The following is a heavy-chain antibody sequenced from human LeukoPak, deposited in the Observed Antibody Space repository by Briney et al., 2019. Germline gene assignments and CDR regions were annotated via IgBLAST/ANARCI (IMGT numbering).Heavy chain of an antibody. CDR3: AKDLGRELPYYYYGMDV. D-gene: IGHD1-26*01. J-gene: IGHJ6*02. CDR1: GFTFSSYG. V-gene: IGHV3-30*18. CDR2: ISYVGSNK. Sequence: PGGSLRLSCAASGFTFSSYGMHWVRQAPGKGLEWVAVISYVGSNKYYADSVKGRFTISRDNSKNTLYLQMNSLRAEDTAVYYCAKDLGRELPYYYYGMDVWGQGTTVTVSS.